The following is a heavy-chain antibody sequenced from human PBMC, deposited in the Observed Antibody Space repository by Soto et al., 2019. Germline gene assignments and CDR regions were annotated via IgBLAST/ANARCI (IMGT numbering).Heavy chain of an antibody. CDR1: GGSISSYY. D-gene: IGHD3-10*01. CDR3: ATSGAAWGSGSYLNYYGMDV. V-gene: IGHV4-59*01. J-gene: IGHJ6*02. Sequence: SETLSLTCTVSGGSISSYYWSWIRQPPGKGLEWIGYIYYSGSTNYNPSLKSRVTISVDTSKNQFSLKLSSVTAADTAVYYCATSGAAWGSGSYLNYYGMDVWGQGTTVTVSS. CDR2: IYYSGST.